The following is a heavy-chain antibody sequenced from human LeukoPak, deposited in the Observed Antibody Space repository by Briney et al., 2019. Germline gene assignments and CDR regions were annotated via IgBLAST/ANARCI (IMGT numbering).Heavy chain of an antibody. CDR3: ARSPSTGPDY. V-gene: IGHV4-59*08. CDR2: IYYSGST. CDR1: GASISSYY. D-gene: IGHD1-1*01. Sequence: SETLSLTCTVSGASISSYYWSWIRQPPGKGLEWIGYIYYSGSTSYNPSLKSRVTMSVDTSKNQFSLNLSSVTAADTAVYYCARSPSTGPDYWGQGTLVTVSS. J-gene: IGHJ4*02.